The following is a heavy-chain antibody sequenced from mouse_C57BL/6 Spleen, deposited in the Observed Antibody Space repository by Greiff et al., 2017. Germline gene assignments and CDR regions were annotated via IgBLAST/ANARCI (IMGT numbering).Heavy chain of an antibody. V-gene: IGHV1-72*01. CDR1: GYTFTSYW. D-gene: IGHD2-4*01. CDR3: ARQGGAYDYDAY. J-gene: IGHJ3*01. Sequence: VQLQQPGAELVKPGASVKLSCKASGYTFTSYWMHWVKQRPGRGLEWIGRIDPYSGGTKYNEKFKSKATLTVDKPSSTSYMQLSSLTSEDSAVYAGARQGGAYDYDAYWGQGTLVTVSA. CDR2: IDPYSGGT.